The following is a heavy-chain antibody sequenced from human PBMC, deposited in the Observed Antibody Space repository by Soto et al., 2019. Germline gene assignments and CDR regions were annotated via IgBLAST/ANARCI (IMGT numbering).Heavy chain of an antibody. D-gene: IGHD1-26*01. V-gene: IGHV3-74*01. CDR2: INSDGSST. CDR1: GFTFSIYW. Sequence: PGGSLRLSCAASGFTFSIYWMHWVRQAPGKGLMWVSRINSDGSSTNYADSVKGRFTISRDNAKNTLYLQVNSLRAEDTAVYYCARVPLLLLGATDYFDYWGQGALVTVSS. J-gene: IGHJ4*02. CDR3: ARVPLLLLGATDYFDY.